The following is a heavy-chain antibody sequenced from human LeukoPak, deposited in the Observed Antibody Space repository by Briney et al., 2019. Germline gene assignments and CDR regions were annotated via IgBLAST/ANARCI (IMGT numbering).Heavy chain of an antibody. D-gene: IGHD6-19*01. CDR1: GFTFSSYA. CDR2: ISTSSRYI. J-gene: IGHJ4*02. Sequence: GGSLRLSCAASGFTFSSYAMSWVRQAPGKGLEWVSAISTSSRYIYYADSVKGRFIISRDNAKNSLYLQMNSLRAEDTAVYFCAREGPYLGAAVAGTAALDSWGQETLVTVSS. V-gene: IGHV3-21*06. CDR3: AREGPYLGAAVAGTAALDS.